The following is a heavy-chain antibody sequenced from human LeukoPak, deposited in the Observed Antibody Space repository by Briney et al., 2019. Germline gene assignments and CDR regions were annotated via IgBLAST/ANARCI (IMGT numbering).Heavy chain of an antibody. J-gene: IGHJ6*03. Sequence: GGSLRLSCAASGFTFSSYWMSWVRQAPGKGLEWVANIKQDGSEKYYVDSVKGRFTISRDNAKNSLYLQMNTLRVEDTAVYYCARGPTVRDMDVWGKGTTVTVSS. CDR3: ARGPTVRDMDV. V-gene: IGHV3-7*01. D-gene: IGHD4-11*01. CDR1: GFTFSSYW. CDR2: IKQDGSEK.